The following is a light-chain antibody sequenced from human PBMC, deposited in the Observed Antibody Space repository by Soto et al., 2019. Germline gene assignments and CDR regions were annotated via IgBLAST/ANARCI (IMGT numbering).Light chain of an antibody. CDR3: SSFTSSSTVI. V-gene: IGLV2-14*03. J-gene: IGLJ2*01. CDR2: DVS. CDR1: SSDVGGYNY. Sequence: QSALTQPASVSGSPGQSITISCTGTSSDVGGYNYVSWYQQHPDKAPKLMIYDVSSRPSRVSNRFSGSKSGNTASLTISGLQAEDEADYYCSSFTSSSTVIFGGGTKVTVL.